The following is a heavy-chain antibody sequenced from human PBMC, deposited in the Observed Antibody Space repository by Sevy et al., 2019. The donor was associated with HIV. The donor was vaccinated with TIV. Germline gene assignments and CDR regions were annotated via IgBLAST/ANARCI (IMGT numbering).Heavy chain of an antibody. Sequence: SETLSLTCTVSSASVTDYQYSWIRQPPGKGLEWLVYTYYSGSPKYNPSLKSRITISIDTSKNQRSLKLSSVTAADTAVYYCVTGSSPWWGVDVWGTGTTVTVSS. CDR3: VTGSSPWWGVDV. CDR2: TYYSGSP. D-gene: IGHD2-15*01. J-gene: IGHJ6*03. V-gene: IGHV4-59*02. CDR1: SASVTDYQ.